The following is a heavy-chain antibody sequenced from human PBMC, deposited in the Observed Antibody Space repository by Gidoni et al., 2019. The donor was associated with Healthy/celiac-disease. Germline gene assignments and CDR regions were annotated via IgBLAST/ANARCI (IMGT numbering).Heavy chain of an antibody. CDR1: GFTVSSNY. CDR2: IYSGGST. CDR3: ARAPKKDRGSGYYLLPGV. Sequence: EVQLVESGGGLIQPGGSLRLSCAASGFTVSSNYMSWVRQAPGKGLEWVSVIYSGGSTYYADSVKGRFTISRDNSKNTLYLQMNSLRAEDTAAYYCARAPKKDRGSGYYLLPGVWGQGTLVTVSS. V-gene: IGHV3-53*01. D-gene: IGHD3-22*01. J-gene: IGHJ4*02.